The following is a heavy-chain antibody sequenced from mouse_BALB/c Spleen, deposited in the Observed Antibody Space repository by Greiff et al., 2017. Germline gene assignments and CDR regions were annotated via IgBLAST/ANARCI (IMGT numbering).Heavy chain of an antibody. CDR2: ISDGGSYT. V-gene: IGHV5-4*02. CDR3: ARAENDYDEGYYAMDY. D-gene: IGHD2-4*01. J-gene: IGHJ4*01. CDR1: GFTFSDYY. Sequence: DVKLVESGGGLVKPGGSLKLSCAASGFTFSDYYMYWVRQTPEKRLEWVATISDGGSYTYYPDSVKGRFTISRDNAKNNLYLQMSSLKSEDTAMYYCARAENDYDEGYYAMDYWGQGTSVTVSS.